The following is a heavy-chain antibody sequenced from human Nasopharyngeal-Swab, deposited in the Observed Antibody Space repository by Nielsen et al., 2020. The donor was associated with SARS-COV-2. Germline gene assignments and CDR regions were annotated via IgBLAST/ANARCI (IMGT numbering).Heavy chain of an antibody. CDR2: IKQDGSEK. D-gene: IGHD6-13*01. CDR3: ARGGLSSSWYFQSDY. J-gene: IGHJ4*02. CDR1: GFTFSSYW. V-gene: IGHV3-7*05. Sequence: GESLKISCAASGFTFSSYWMSWVRQAPGKGLEWVANIKQDGSEKYYVDSVKGRFTISRDNAKNSLYLQMNSLRSEDTAVYYCARGGLSSSWYFQSDYWGQGTLVTVSS.